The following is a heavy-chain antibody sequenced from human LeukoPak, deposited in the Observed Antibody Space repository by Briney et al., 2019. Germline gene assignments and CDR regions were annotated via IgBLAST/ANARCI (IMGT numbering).Heavy chain of an antibody. D-gene: IGHD3-9*01. CDR3: ARAPYDILTGYSLNWFDP. CDR1: GYTFTTYA. Sequence: ASVKVSCTASGYTFTTYAMHWVRQAPGQRLEWMGWINGDNGNTKYSQKFQGRVTITRDTSAYTAYMELRSLSSADTAVHFCARAPYDILTGYSLNWFDPWGQGTLVTVSS. J-gene: IGHJ5*02. CDR2: INGDNGNT. V-gene: IGHV1-3*01.